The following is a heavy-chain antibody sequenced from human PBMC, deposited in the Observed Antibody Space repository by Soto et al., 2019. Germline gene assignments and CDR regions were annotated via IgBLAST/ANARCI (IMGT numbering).Heavy chain of an antibody. V-gene: IGHV4-59*08. D-gene: IGHD3-22*01. CDR3: ASTRMIVAHFDY. J-gene: IGHJ4*02. Sequence: PSETLSLTCTVSGGSISSYYWSWIRQPPGKGLEWIGYIYYSGSTNYNPSLKSRVTISVDTSKNQFSLKLSSVTAADTAVHYCASTRMIVAHFDYWGQGTLVTVSS. CDR1: GGSISSYY. CDR2: IYYSGST.